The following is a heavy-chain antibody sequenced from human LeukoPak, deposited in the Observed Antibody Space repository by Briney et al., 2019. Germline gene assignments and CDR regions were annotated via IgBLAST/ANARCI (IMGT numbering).Heavy chain of an antibody. D-gene: IGHD2-15*01. V-gene: IGHV3-23*01. CDR1: GFTFMSYA. CDR2: TDPRGRT. CDR3: AKGTLPYCSGAACYPFDF. J-gene: IGHJ4*02. Sequence: GGSLRLSCAASGFTFMSYAMSWVRQPPGRGLEWVSATDPRGRTYYADSVKDRFTISRDNSKNTLYLQMNSLRAEDTAIYYCAKGTLPYCSGAACYPFDFWGQGTLVTVSS.